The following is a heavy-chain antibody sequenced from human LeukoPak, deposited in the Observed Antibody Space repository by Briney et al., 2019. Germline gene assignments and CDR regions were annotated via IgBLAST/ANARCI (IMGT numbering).Heavy chain of an antibody. D-gene: IGHD4-17*01. CDR2: IWYDGSNK. CDR3: AREGSDYGFRNAFDI. Sequence: PGRSLRLSCAASGFTFSSYGMHWVRQAPGKGLEWVAVIWYDGSNKYYADSVKGRFTISRDNSKNTLYLQTNSLRAEDTAVYYCAREGSDYGFRNAFDIWGQGTMVTVSS. J-gene: IGHJ3*02. CDR1: GFTFSSYG. V-gene: IGHV3-33*01.